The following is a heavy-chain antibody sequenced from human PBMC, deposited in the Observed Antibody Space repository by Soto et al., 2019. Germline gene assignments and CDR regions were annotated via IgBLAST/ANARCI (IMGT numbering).Heavy chain of an antibody. Sequence: GGSLRLSCAAYGFTVSSNYMSWVRQAPGKGLEWVSVIYSGGSTYYADSVKGRFTISRDNSKNTLYLQMNSLRAEDTAVYYCARAGGSGSYYLDYYYGMDVWGQGTTVTVSS. CDR1: GFTVSSNY. D-gene: IGHD3-10*01. CDR3: ARAGGSGSYYLDYYYGMDV. J-gene: IGHJ6*02. V-gene: IGHV3-66*01. CDR2: IYSGGST.